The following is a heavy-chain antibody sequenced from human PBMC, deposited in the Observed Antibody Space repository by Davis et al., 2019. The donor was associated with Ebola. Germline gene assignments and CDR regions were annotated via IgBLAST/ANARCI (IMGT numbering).Heavy chain of an antibody. CDR3: ARGLYYYDSSAYLYGY. J-gene: IGHJ4*02. V-gene: IGHV3-64*01. CDR1: GSTSSSYA. D-gene: IGHD3-22*01. CDR2: ISSNGGST. Sequence: PGGSLRLSCAASGSTSSSYAMHWVRQAPGKGLEYVSAISSNGGSTYYANSVKGRFTISRDNSKNTLYLQMGSLRAENMAVYYCARGLYYYDSSAYLYGYWGQGTLVTVSS.